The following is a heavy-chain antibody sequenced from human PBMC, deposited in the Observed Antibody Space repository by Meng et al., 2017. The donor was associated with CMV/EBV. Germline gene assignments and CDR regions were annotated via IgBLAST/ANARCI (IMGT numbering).Heavy chain of an antibody. J-gene: IGHJ4*02. V-gene: IGHV5-51*01. Sequence: KVSCKGSGYSSTSYWIGGVRQMPGKGLEWMGIIYPGDSDTRYSPSFQGQVTISADKSISTAYLQSSSLKASDTAMYYCARGAMVELLPPHPYFDYWGQGTLVTVSS. CDR3: ARGAMVELLPPHPYFDY. CDR2: IYPGDSDT. D-gene: IGHD1-26*01. CDR1: GYSSTSYW.